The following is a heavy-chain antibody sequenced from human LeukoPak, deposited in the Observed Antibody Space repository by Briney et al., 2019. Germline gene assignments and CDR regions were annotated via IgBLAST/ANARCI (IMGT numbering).Heavy chain of an antibody. CDR1: GFTFVDHS. CDR2: IRSKAYGGTA. CDR3: TREIRYFDWFQADY. J-gene: IGHJ4*02. Sequence: PGGSLRLSCTASGFTFVDHSVSWFRQAPGKGLEWVGFIRSKAYGGTAEYAASVKGRFTISRDDSKSVAYLQMDSLKTEDTAVYYCTREIRYFDWFQADYWGQGTLVTVSS. D-gene: IGHD3-9*01. V-gene: IGHV3-49*03.